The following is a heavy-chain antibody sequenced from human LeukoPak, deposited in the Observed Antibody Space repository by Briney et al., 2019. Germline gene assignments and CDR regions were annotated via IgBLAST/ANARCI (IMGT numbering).Heavy chain of an antibody. CDR1: GFTFGDYA. CDR3: VGGYQLLLFDD. D-gene: IGHD2-2*01. J-gene: IGHJ4*02. Sequence: GGSLRLSCAASGFTFGDYAMSWVRQAPGKGLEWVSAIDSVKGRFTISRDNSKNTLYLQMKSLRAGDTALYYCVGGYQLLLFDDWGQGTLVTVSS. V-gene: IGHV3-23*01. CDR2: I.